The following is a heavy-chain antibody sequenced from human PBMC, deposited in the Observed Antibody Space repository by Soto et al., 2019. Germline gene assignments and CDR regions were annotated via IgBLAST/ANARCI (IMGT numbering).Heavy chain of an antibody. CDR1: GVSILSYY. CDR3: ARLSGIHLEYYFAY. V-gene: IGHV4-59*08. CDR2: IYYSGST. J-gene: IGHJ4*02. Sequence: SGTLSLTCPVSGVSILSYYWSWIPEPPGKGLEWIGYIYYSGSTNYNPSLKSRVTISVDTSKNQFSLKLSSVTAADTAVYYWARLSGIHLEYYFAYWGQRTLVTVSS.